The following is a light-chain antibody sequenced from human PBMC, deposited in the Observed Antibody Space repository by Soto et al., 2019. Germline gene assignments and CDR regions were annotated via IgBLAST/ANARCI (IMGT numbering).Light chain of an antibody. Sequence: ETELTQSPATLSLSPGESATLSCRASQSVSTYLAWYQQKPGQAPRLLIYGASSRATGIPDRFSGSGSGTDFTLTISRLEPEDFAVYYCQQYGSSPPTFGQGTKV. V-gene: IGKV3-20*01. CDR2: GAS. CDR1: QSVSTY. J-gene: IGKJ1*01. CDR3: QQYGSSPPT.